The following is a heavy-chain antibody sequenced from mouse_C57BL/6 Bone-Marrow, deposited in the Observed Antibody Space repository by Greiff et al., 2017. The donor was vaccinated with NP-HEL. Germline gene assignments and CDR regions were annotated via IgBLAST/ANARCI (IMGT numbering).Heavy chain of an antibody. CDR1: GFTFSSYG. Sequence: EVHLVESGGDLVKPGGSLKLSCAASGFTFSSYGMSWVRQTPDKRLEWVATISSGGSYTYYPDSVKGRFTISRDNAKNTLYLQMSSLKSEDTAMYYCARQGWLGDYWGQGTTLTVSS. V-gene: IGHV5-6*01. D-gene: IGHD2-3*01. CDR2: ISSGGSYT. CDR3: ARQGWLGDY. J-gene: IGHJ2*01.